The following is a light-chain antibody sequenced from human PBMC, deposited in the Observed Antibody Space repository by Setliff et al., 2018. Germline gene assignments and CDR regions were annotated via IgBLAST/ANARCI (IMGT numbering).Light chain of an antibody. CDR2: EVS. J-gene: IGLJ1*01. CDR1: SSDVGAYDF. V-gene: IGLV2-14*03. CDR3: SSSTARTTYV. Sequence: QSALAQPASVSGSPGQSITISCTGTSSDVGAYDFVSWYQQHPGKAPKVMIYEVSHRPSGVSSRFSGSKSGNTASLTISGLQAEDEADYYCSSSTARTTYVFGTGTKVTV.